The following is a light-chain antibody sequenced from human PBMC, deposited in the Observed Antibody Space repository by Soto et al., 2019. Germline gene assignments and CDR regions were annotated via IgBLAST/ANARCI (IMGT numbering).Light chain of an antibody. CDR1: SSDVGAFNY. CDR2: DVS. V-gene: IGLV2-14*03. J-gene: IGLJ1*01. CDR3: TSYTSNITLYYG. Sequence: QSALTQPASVSGSPGQSITISCTGTSSDVGAFNYVSWYQQHPGKAPKLLIYDVSDRPSGVSNRFSGSKSGNTASLTISGLQSEDEADYFCTSYTSNITLYYGFGTGTKVTV.